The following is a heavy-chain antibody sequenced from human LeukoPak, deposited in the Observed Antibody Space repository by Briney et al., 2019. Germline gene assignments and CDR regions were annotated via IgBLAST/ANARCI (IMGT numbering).Heavy chain of an antibody. CDR2: IIPIFGTA. CDR1: GGTFSSYA. CDR3: AAASEYSGKIFDY. V-gene: IGHV1-69*05. Sequence: GASVKVSCKASGGTFSSYAISWVRQAPGQGLEWMGGIIPIFGTANYAQKFQERVTITRDMSTSTAYMELSSLRSEDTAVYYCAAASEYSGKIFDYWGQGTLVTVSS. D-gene: IGHD1-26*01. J-gene: IGHJ4*02.